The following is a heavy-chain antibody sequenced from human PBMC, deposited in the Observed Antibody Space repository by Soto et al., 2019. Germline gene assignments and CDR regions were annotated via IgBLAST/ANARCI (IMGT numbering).Heavy chain of an antibody. Sequence: ASVKVSCKASGYTFTSYDINWVRQATGQGLEWMGWMNPNSGNTGYAQKFQGRVTMTRNTSISTAYMELSSLRSEDTAVYYCARNPYYDFWSGYSPYYYYYGMDVWGQGTTVTV. V-gene: IGHV1-8*01. CDR1: GYTFTSYD. CDR3: ARNPYYDFWSGYSPYYYYYGMDV. CDR2: MNPNSGNT. D-gene: IGHD3-3*01. J-gene: IGHJ6*02.